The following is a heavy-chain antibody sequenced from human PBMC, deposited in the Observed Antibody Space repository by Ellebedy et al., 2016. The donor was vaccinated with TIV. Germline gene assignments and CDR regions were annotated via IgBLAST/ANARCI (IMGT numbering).Heavy chain of an antibody. Sequence: MPSETLSLTCTVSDGSIRGLNWWTWVRQPPGKRLEWIGEIYDSGTTNYNPSLESRVTITVDTSRNQFSLKLNSVTAADTAVYYCARCPRDCTTGVCDPHAFDIWGQGTMVTVSS. CDR2: IYDSGTT. D-gene: IGHD2-8*01. V-gene: IGHV4-4*02. J-gene: IGHJ3*02. CDR1: DGSIRGLNW. CDR3: ARCPRDCTTGVCDPHAFDI.